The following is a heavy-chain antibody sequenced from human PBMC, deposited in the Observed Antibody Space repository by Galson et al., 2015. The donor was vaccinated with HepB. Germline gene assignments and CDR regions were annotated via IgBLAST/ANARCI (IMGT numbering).Heavy chain of an antibody. V-gene: IGHV2-5*02. CDR1: GFSLTTSTVG. CDR3: AQHLATRYFDC. J-gene: IGHJ4*02. CDR2: IYWDDDK. Sequence: PALVKPTQTLTLTCTFSGFSLTTSTVGVGWIRQPPGKALEWLALIYWDDDKRYSPSLKSRLTITKDTSKNQVVLTMTNMDPVDTATYYCAQHLATRYFDCWGQGTLVTVSS.